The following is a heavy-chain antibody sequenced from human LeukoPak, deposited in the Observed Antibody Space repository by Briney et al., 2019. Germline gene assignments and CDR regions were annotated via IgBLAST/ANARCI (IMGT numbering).Heavy chain of an antibody. CDR2: IYPGDSDT. Sequence: GESLKISCKGSGYSFTCYWLDWVRQMPGKGLEWMGIIYPGDSDTRYSPSFQGQVTISADKSITTAYLQWSSLKASDTGLYYCASSYDDIFTGGLNYYFDYWGQGTLVTVSS. V-gene: IGHV5-51*01. CDR3: ASSYDDIFTGGLNYYFDY. CDR1: GYSFTCYW. D-gene: IGHD3-9*01. J-gene: IGHJ4*02.